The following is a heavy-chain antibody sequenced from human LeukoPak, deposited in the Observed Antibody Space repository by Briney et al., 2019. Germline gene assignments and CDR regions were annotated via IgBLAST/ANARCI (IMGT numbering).Heavy chain of an antibody. CDR1: GFTFSSYW. Sequence: GGSLRLSCEASGFTFSSYWMNWVRQAPGKGLEWVSYISSSSSTIYYADSVKGRFTISRDNAKNSLYLQMNSLRAEDTAVYYCARDNIVVVVAAPPNYYYYGMDVWGQGTTVTVSS. D-gene: IGHD2-15*01. J-gene: IGHJ6*02. CDR2: ISSSSSTI. V-gene: IGHV3-48*01. CDR3: ARDNIVVVVAAPPNYYYYGMDV.